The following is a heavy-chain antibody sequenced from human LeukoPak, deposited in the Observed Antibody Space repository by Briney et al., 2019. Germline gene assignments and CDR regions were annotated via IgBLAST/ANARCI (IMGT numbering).Heavy chain of an antibody. Sequence: GGSLRLSCAASGFTVSSNYMSWVRQAPGKGLEWVANIKQDGSEKYYVDSVKGRSTISRDNAKNSLYLQMNSLRAEDTAIYYCVRAGRVATEDWGQGTLVTVSS. V-gene: IGHV3-7*01. D-gene: IGHD6-13*01. CDR3: VRAGRVATED. CDR2: IKQDGSEK. J-gene: IGHJ4*02. CDR1: GFTVSSNY.